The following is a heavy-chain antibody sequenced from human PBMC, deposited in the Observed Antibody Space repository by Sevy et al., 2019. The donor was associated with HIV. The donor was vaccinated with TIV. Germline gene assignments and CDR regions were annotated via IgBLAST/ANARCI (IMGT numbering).Heavy chain of an antibody. J-gene: IGHJ6*02. CDR3: AKDTGYSSSWYSHYYYGMDV. CDR2: ISYDGSNK. V-gene: IGHV3-30*18. D-gene: IGHD6-13*01. Sequence: GESLKISCAASGFTFSSYGMHWVRQAPGKGLEWVAVISYDGSNKYYADSVKGRFTISRDNSKNTLYLQMNSLRAEDTAVYYCAKDTGYSSSWYSHYYYGMDVWGQGTTVTVSS. CDR1: GFTFSSYG.